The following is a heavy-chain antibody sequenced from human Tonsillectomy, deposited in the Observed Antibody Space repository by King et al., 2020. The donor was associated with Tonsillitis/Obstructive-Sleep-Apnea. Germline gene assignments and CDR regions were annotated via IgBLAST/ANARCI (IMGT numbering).Heavy chain of an antibody. Sequence: QLVQSGAEVKKPGASVKVSCNVSGNTLTELSMHWVRQAPGKGLERMGGFDPEQGKTIYAQKFQGRVTLTEDTSTETAYMQLGSLRSEDTAVYYCVTHYDIFTGYSFPYYFHYWSPGTLVTVSS. V-gene: IGHV1-24*01. D-gene: IGHD3-9*01. CDR3: VTHYDIFTGYSFPYYFHY. CDR1: GNTLTELS. CDR2: FDPEQGKT. J-gene: IGHJ4*02.